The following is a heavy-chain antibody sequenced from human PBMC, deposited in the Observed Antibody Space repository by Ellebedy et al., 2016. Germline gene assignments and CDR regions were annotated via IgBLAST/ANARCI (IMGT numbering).Heavy chain of an antibody. D-gene: IGHD3-10*01. CDR3: ARGVRSGQPSGWGYHFDS. CDR1: AFTFPDYD. V-gene: IGHV3-43*02. J-gene: IGHJ4*02. CDR2: IGASAGGT. Sequence: GESLKISXAASAFTFPDYDMNWVRQAPGKGLEWVSSIGASAGGTYYADSVKGRFTISRDNIKNSLYLQLTSLTTEDTALYYCARGVRSGQPSGWGYHFDSWGQGTLVTVSS.